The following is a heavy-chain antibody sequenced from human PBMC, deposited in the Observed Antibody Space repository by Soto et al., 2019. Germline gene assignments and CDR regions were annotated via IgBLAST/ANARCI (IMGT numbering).Heavy chain of an antibody. D-gene: IGHD6-19*01. CDR2: IYYSGST. CDR1: GGSISSSSYY. Sequence: QLQLQESGPGLVKPSETLSLTCTVSGGSISSSSYYWGWIRQPPGKGLEWIGSIYYSGSTYYNPSPESLVPSPVPPPSNPCSLKLCHVPAAATAVYSCARPGVDSSGAYNWFDPWGPGTLVAVSS. V-gene: IGHV4-39*01. J-gene: IGHJ5*02. CDR3: ARPGVDSSGAYNWFDP.